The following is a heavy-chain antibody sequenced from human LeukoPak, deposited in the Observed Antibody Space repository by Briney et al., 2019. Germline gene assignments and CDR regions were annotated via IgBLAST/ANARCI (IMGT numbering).Heavy chain of an antibody. V-gene: IGHV1-18*01. CDR2: ISAYNGNT. J-gene: IGHJ5*02. CDR1: GYTFTSYG. CDR3: ARGRYCSGGSCYSRWFDP. Sequence: ASVKVSCKASGYTFTSYGISWVRQAPGQGLEWMGWISAYNGNTNYAQKLQGRVTMTTDTSTSTAYMELRSLRSDDTAVYYCARGRYCSGGSCYSRWFDPRGQGTLVTVSS. D-gene: IGHD2-15*01.